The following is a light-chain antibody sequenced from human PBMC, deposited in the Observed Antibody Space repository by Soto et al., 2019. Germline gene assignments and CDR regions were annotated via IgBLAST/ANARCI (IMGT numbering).Light chain of an antibody. CDR2: DAS. V-gene: IGKV3-11*01. Sequence: EIVLTQSPATLSLSPGERATLSCRASQSVSSYLAWYQQKPGQYPRLLIYDASNRATGIPARFSGSGSGTAFTLTISSLEPADFAVYYCQQRSNWPPWTFGQGTKVEIK. CDR3: QQRSNWPPWT. J-gene: IGKJ1*01. CDR1: QSVSSY.